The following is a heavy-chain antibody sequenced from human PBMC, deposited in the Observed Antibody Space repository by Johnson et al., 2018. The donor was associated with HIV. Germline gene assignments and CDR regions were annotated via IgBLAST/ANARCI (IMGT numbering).Heavy chain of an antibody. CDR1: GFTFSSYA. CDR3: ARDRPIAPFDI. J-gene: IGHJ3*02. V-gene: IGHV3-30-3*01. Sequence: QEKLVESGGGVVQPGRSLRLSCAASGFTFSSYAMHWVRQAPGKGLEWVAVISYDGSNKYYADSVMGRFTISRDNSKNTLYLQMNSLRAEDTAVYYCARDRPIAPFDIWGQGTMVTVSS. D-gene: IGHD3-22*01. CDR2: ISYDGSNK.